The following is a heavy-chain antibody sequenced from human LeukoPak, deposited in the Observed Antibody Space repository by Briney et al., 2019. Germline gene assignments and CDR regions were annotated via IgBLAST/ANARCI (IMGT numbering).Heavy chain of an antibody. V-gene: IGHV1-69*13. Sequence: ASVKVSCKASGGTFSSYAISWVRQAPGQGLEWMGGIIPIFGTANYAQKFQGRVTITADESTSTAYMELSSLRSEDTAVYYCARARPYCGGDCYFDYWGQGTLVTVSS. D-gene: IGHD2-21*02. CDR2: IIPIFGTA. CDR1: GGTFSSYA. J-gene: IGHJ4*02. CDR3: ARARPYCGGDCYFDY.